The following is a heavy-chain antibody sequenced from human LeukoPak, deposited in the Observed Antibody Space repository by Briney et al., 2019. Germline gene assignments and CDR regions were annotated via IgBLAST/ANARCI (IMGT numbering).Heavy chain of an antibody. D-gene: IGHD6-6*01. J-gene: IGHJ4*02. CDR1: GYTFSGHY. CDR3: AREYSSSSWVFDF. Sequence: ASLKVSCTASGYTFSGHYMHWVRQAPGQGLEWMGWIHPNSGGTNYAQKFQGRVTMTGDTSISTAYMELSRLRSDDTAVYFCAREYSSSSWVFDFWGQGTLVTVSS. V-gene: IGHV1-2*02. CDR2: IHPNSGGT.